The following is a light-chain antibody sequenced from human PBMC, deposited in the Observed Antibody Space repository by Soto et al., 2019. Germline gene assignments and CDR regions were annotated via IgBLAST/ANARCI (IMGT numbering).Light chain of an antibody. J-gene: IGLJ1*01. CDR2: DVS. CDR1: SSDVGGYNY. CDR3: SSYTSSSTPYV. V-gene: IGLV2-14*01. Sequence: QSVLTQPASVSGSPGQSITISCTGNSSDVGGYNYVSWYQQHPGEAPKLMIYDVSNRPSGVSNRFSGSKSGNTASLTISGFQAEDGADYSCSSYTSSSTPYVFGTGTKVTVL.